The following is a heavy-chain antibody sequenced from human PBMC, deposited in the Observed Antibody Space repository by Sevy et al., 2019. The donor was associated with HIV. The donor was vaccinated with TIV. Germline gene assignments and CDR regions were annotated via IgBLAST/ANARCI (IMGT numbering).Heavy chain of an antibody. D-gene: IGHD3-3*01. CDR2: ISAYNGNT. CDR3: ARGGGGYDFWRGYYTPTAFDY. V-gene: IGHV1-18*01. CDR1: GYTFTSYG. Sequence: ASVKVSCKASGYTFTSYGISWVRQAPGQGLEWMGWISAYNGNTNYAQKLQGRVTMTTDTSTSTAYMELRSLRSDDTAVYYCARGGGGYDFWRGYYTPTAFDYWGQGTLVTVSS. J-gene: IGHJ4*02.